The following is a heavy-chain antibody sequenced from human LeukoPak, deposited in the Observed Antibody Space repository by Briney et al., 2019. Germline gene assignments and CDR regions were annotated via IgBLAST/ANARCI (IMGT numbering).Heavy chain of an antibody. CDR1: GGSINSDGYY. CDR2: IYTSGST. J-gene: IGHJ4*02. CDR3: ARSDWGPPFDH. D-gene: IGHD2-21*01. V-gene: IGHV4-61*02. Sequence: PSETLSLTCTVSGGSINSDGYYWSWIRQPAGKELAWIGRIYTSGSTNYNPSLKSRVTISLDTSKNQFSLNLSSVTAADTAVYYCARSDWGPPFDHGARGPLVPVPS.